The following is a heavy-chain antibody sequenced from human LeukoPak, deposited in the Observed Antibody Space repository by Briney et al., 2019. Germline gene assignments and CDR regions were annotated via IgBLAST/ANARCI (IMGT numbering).Heavy chain of an antibody. Sequence: SVKVSCKASGGTFSSYAISWVRQAPGQGLEWMGGIIPIFGTANYAQKFQGRVTITADKSTSTAYMELSSLRSEDTAVYYCARDLFSDAAGNHDAFDIWGQGTMVTVSS. CDR3: ARDLFSDAAGNHDAFDI. V-gene: IGHV1-69*06. CDR1: GGTFSSYA. D-gene: IGHD6-13*01. J-gene: IGHJ3*02. CDR2: IIPIFGTA.